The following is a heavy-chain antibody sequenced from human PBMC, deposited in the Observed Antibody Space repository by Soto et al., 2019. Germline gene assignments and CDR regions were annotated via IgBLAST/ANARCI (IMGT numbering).Heavy chain of an antibody. J-gene: IGHJ4*02. V-gene: IGHV4-30-2*01. D-gene: IGHD1-26*01. CDR1: GGSISTDYYA. CDR2: IYDSGAA. CDR3: AREMGGTYLDH. Sequence: LSLTCTVSGGSISTDYYAWSWIRQPPGKALEWIGYIYDSGAAYFNPSLQSRVSMSVDISKNQFSLKLTSVTAADTAVYFCAREMGGTYLDHWGQGALVTVSS.